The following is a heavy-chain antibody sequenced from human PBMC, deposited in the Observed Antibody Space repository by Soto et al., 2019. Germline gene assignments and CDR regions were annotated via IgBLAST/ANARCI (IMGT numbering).Heavy chain of an antibody. D-gene: IGHD3-22*01. Sequence: GGSLRLSCAASGFTFSSYAMSWVRQAPGKGLEWVSAISGSGGSTYYADSVKGRFTISRDNSKNTLYLQMNSLRAEDTAVYYCAKDGRSLDYYDSSGYPYDYCGQGTLVTVS. CDR1: GFTFSSYA. CDR3: AKDGRSLDYYDSSGYPYDY. J-gene: IGHJ4*02. CDR2: ISGSGGST. V-gene: IGHV3-23*01.